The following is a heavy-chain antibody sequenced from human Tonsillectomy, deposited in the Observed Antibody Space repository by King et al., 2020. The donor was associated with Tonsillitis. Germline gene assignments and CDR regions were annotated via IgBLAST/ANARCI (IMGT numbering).Heavy chain of an antibody. CDR3: ARGGYTYAYRNDAFDI. Sequence: VQLQQWGAGLLKPSETLSLTCAVYGGSFSGYYWSWIRQSPGKGLEWIGEINHSGSTNYNPSLKRRVTISVDTSKNHFSLKQSSVTAADTAVYYCARGGYTYAYRNDAFDIWGQGTMVTVSS. CDR2: INHSGST. CDR1: GGSFSGYY. V-gene: IGHV4-34*01. D-gene: IGHD3-16*01. J-gene: IGHJ3*02.